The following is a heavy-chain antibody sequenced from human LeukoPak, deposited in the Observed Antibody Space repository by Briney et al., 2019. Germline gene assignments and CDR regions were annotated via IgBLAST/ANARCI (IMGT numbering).Heavy chain of an antibody. CDR2: ISGSGGST. V-gene: IGHV3-23*01. D-gene: IGHD1-26*01. Sequence: QSGGSLRLSCAASGFTFSSYTMSWVRQAPGKGLEWVSAISGSGGSTYYADSVKGWFTISRDNSQNTLYLQMNSLRAEDTAVYYCAKGEGLDYWGQGTLVTVSS. CDR1: GFTFSSYT. J-gene: IGHJ4*02. CDR3: AKGEGLDY.